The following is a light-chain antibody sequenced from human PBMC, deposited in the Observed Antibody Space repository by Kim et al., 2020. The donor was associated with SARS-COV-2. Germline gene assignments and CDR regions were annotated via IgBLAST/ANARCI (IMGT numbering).Light chain of an antibody. J-gene: IGLJ3*02. CDR2: GRN. V-gene: IGLV3-19*01. CDR3: QSRDSGGRVM. CDR1: SPRSYY. Sequence: SSELTQDPVVSVALGQTVRITCQGDSPRSYYATWYQQKPRQAPVLVIYGRNNRPSGIPDRFSGSASGNTASLTISGTQAEDEADFYCQSRDSGGRVMFGG.